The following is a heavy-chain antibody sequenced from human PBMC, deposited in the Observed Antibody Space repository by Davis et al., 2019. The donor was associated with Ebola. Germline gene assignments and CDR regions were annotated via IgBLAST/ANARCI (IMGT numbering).Heavy chain of an antibody. Sequence: SVKVSCKASGFTFTSSAVQWVRQARGQRLEWIGWIVVGSGNTNYAQKFQGRVTMTRDTSTSTVYLELSSLRSEDTAVYYCARAGYCISTSCPGECWGQGTLVTVSS. V-gene: IGHV1-58*01. CDR3: ARAGYCISTSCPGEC. J-gene: IGHJ4*02. D-gene: IGHD2-2*01. CDR1: GFTFTSSA. CDR2: IVVGSGNT.